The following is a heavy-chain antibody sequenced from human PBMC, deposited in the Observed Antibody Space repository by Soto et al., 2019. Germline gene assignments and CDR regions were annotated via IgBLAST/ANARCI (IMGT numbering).Heavy chain of an antibody. J-gene: IGHJ6*02. CDR3: ARTIATTGAMDV. V-gene: IGHV6-1*01. CDR1: GDSVSSNNTS. Sequence: PSQTLSLTCAISGDSVSSNNTSWDWIRQSPSRGLEWLGRTYLRSKWYNDYAVSVKSRITINPDTSKNQFSLQLNSVTPEDTAVYYCARTIATTGAMDVWGQGTTVTVSS. CDR2: TYLRSKWYN. D-gene: IGHD6-13*01.